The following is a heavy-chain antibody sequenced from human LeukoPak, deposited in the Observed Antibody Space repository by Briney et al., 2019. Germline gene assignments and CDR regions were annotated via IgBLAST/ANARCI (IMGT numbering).Heavy chain of an antibody. V-gene: IGHV4-4*02. CDR2: IYHSVST. CDR1: GGSISSSNW. Sequence: SETLSLTCAVSGGSISSSNWWSWVRQPPGKGLEWIGEIYHSVSTNYNPSLKSRITISVDKSKNQFSLKLSSVTAADTAVYYCARIMGRGYCISTSCRGDWFDPWGQGTLVTVSS. CDR3: ARIMGRGYCISTSCRGDWFDP. J-gene: IGHJ5*02. D-gene: IGHD2-2*01.